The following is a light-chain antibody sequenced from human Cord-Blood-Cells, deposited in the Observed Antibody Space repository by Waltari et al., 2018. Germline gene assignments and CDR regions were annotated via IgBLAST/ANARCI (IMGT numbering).Light chain of an antibody. CDR1: QSVLYSSNNKNY. CDR2: WAS. Sequence: DIVMTQSPDSLAVSLGARATINCNSRQSVLYSSNNKNYLAWYQQKPGQPPKLLIYWASTRESGVPDRFSGSGSGTDFTLTISSLQAEDVAVYYCQQYYSTPFTFGPGTKVDIK. CDR3: QQYYSTPFT. J-gene: IGKJ3*01. V-gene: IGKV4-1*01.